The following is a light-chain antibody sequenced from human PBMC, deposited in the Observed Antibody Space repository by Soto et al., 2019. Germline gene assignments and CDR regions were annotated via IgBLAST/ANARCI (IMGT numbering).Light chain of an antibody. CDR3: QQYDISPWT. J-gene: IGKJ1*01. CDR1: QSVSSR. CDR2: DSS. Sequence: DIVTTQSPCTLSLSPGERATLSCRASQSVSSRLAWYQQKPGQPPRLLIYDSSTRATGFPDRFSGSGSGTDFTLTIIRLEPEDFAVYYCQQYDISPWTFGQGTKVDIK. V-gene: IGKV3-20*01.